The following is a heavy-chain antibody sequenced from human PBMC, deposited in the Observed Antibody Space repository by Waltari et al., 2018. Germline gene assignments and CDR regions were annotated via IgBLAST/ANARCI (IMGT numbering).Heavy chain of an antibody. CDR2: VFRSGFA. Sequence: QLQLQQSGPGLVKPSETLSLTCTIDGDWASRSEDYWDWIRQTPGKGLEWIGNVFRSGFAYYNSAFKSRATISIDTSKKQFSLRLNFVTAADTGTYYCTTFGYPHSFDVWSQGTLVTVSS. CDR1: GDWASRSEDY. D-gene: IGHD3-22*01. V-gene: IGHV4-39*07. CDR3: TTFGYPHSFDV. J-gene: IGHJ3*01.